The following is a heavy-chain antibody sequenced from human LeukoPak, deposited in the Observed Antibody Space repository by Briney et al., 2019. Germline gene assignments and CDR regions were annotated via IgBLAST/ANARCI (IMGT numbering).Heavy chain of an antibody. J-gene: IGHJ4*02. Sequence: GSLRLSCAASGFTFSGYGMHWVRQAPGKGLEWVAVIWYDGNNKYYADSVKGRFTISRDNSKNTLYLQMNSLRAEDTAVYYCARGNGYNYGYLDYWGQGTLVTVSS. CDR1: GFTFSGYG. CDR3: ARGNGYNYGYLDY. V-gene: IGHV3-33*01. CDR2: IWYDGNNK. D-gene: IGHD5-18*01.